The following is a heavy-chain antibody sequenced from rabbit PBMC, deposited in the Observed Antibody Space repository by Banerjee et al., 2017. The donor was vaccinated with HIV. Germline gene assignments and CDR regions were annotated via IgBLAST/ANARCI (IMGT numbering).Heavy chain of an antibody. CDR1: GFDFSSDV. D-gene: IGHD4-1*01. CDR2: IYADDGDT. Sequence: QSLEESGGDLVKPGASLTLTCTASGFDFSSDVMCWVRQAPGKGLEWIGCIYADDGDTNYASWAKGRFTISKTSSTTVTLQMTSLTAADTATYFCARHNNNAWGYGMDLWGPGTLVTVS. CDR3: ARHNNNAWGYGMDL. V-gene: IGHV1S40*01. J-gene: IGHJ6*01.